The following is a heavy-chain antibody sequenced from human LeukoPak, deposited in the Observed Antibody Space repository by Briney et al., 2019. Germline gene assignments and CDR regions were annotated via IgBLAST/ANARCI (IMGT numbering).Heavy chain of an antibody. V-gene: IGHV1-2*02. CDR2: INPSGGST. J-gene: IGHJ4*02. CDR1: VYTFTSYY. Sequence: ASVKVSCKASVYTFTSYYMHWVRQAPGQELEWMGIINPSGGSTNYAQKFQGRVTMTRDTSISTAYMELSRLRSDDTAVYYCARESADYYDSSGYLDYWGQGTLVTVSS. D-gene: IGHD3-22*01. CDR3: ARESADYYDSSGYLDY.